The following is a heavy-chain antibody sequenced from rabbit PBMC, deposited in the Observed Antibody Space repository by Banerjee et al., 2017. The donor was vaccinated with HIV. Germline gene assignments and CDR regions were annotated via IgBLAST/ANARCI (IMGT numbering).Heavy chain of an antibody. CDR1: GFSFSSYG. D-gene: IGHD7-1*01. CDR2: ISSGGST. Sequence: QSLEESGGDLVKPGASLTLTCTASGFSFSSYGVSWVRQAPGKGLEWIAYISSGGSTWYASWVNDRFTISRENTQNTVSLKMTSLTAADTATYFCARDLTGVTGWNFNLWGPGTLVTVS. CDR3: ARDLTGVTGWNFNL. J-gene: IGHJ4*01. V-gene: IGHV1S28*01.